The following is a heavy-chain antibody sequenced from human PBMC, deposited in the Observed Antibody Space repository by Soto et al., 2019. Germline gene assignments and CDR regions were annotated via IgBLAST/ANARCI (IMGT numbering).Heavy chain of an antibody. V-gene: IGHV5-51*01. J-gene: IGHJ4*02. CDR1: GYSLTSYW. D-gene: IGHD1-26*01. Sequence: VESLKISCNGSGYSLTSYWIGWVRQMPGKGLEWMGIIYPGDSDTRYSPSFQGQVTISADKSISTAYLQWSSLKASDTAMYYCARHTGEWELPLDYWGQGTLVTVSS. CDR3: ARHTGEWELPLDY. CDR2: IYPGDSDT.